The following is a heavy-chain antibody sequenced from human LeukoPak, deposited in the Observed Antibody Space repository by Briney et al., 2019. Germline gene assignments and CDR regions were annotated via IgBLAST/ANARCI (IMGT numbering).Heavy chain of an antibody. CDR3: ARTQLIQLIHWFDP. V-gene: IGHV6-1*01. D-gene: IGHD5-18*01. CDR2: TYYRSKWYN. Sequence: SQTLSLTCAISGDSVSSNSAAWNWIRQSPSRGLEWLGRTYYRSKWYNDYAVSVKSRISINPDTAKNQFSRQLNSVTPEDTAVYYCARTQLIQLIHWFDPWGQGTLVTVSS. J-gene: IGHJ5*02. CDR1: GDSVSSNSAA.